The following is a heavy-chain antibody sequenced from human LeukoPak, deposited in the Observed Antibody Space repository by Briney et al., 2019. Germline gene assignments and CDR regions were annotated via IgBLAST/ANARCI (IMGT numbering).Heavy chain of an antibody. J-gene: IGHJ4*02. CDR1: SGSISSGSYY. V-gene: IGHV4-61*02. CDR3: ARAVFDPTPYFDY. CDR2: IYTSGST. Sequence: ASETLSLTCTVSSGSISSGSYYWSWIRLPAGKGLEWIGRIYTSGSTNYNPSLKSRVTISLDTSKNQFSLKLSSVTAADTAVYYCARAVFDPTPYFDYWGQGTLVTASS. D-gene: IGHD3-9*01.